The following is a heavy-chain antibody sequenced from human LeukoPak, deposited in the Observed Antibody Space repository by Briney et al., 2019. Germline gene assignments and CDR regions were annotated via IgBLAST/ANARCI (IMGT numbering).Heavy chain of an antibody. D-gene: IGHD3-10*01. J-gene: IGHJ6*03. V-gene: IGHV3-7*01. CDR1: RFRFGSYA. CDR2: IKQDGSEK. Sequence: PGGSLRLSCAASRFRFGSYAMSWVRQAPGKGLEWVANIKQDGSEKYYVDSVKGRFTTSRDNAKNSLYLQMNSLRAEDTAVYYCVSKGSGSYYYYYYYMDVWGKGTTVTVSS. CDR3: VSKGSGSYYYYYYYMDV.